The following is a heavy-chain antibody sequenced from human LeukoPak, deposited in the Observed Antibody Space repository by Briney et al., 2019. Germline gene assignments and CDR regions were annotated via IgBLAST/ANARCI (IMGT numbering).Heavy chain of an antibody. V-gene: IGHV3-30*03. D-gene: IGHD3-3*01. CDR1: AFTFSIYG. CDR3: ASPGGYDFWSGPFDY. Sequence: PERSLRLFCVASAFTFSIYGMHWVRQAPGKGLEWVAVISYDGSKTYYADSVKGRFTISRDNSKNTLYLQMNSLRAEDTAVYYCASPGGYDFWSGPFDYWGQGTLVTVSS. CDR2: ISYDGSKT. J-gene: IGHJ4*02.